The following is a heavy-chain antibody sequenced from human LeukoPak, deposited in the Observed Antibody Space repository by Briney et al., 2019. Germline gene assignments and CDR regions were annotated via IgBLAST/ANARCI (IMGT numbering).Heavy chain of an antibody. V-gene: IGHV4-59*01. CDR1: GGSISSYY. Sequence: SETLSLTCTVSGGSISSYYWSWIRQPPGKGLEWIGYIYYSGNTNYNPSLKSRVTISVDTSKNQFSLKLSSVTAADTAVYYCASTVYGSGSYYFDYWGQGTLVTVSS. D-gene: IGHD3-10*01. CDR2: IYYSGNT. J-gene: IGHJ4*02. CDR3: ASTVYGSGSYYFDY.